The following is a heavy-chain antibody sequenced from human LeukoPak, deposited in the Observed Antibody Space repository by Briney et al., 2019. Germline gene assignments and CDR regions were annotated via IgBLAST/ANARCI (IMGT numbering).Heavy chain of an antibody. J-gene: IGHJ4*02. D-gene: IGHD5-18*01. CDR2: IYYSGST. V-gene: IGHV4-39*01. CDR1: GGSISSSSYY. Sequence: SETLSLTCTVSGGSISSSSYYWGWIRQPPGKGLEWIGSIYYSGSTYYNPSLKSRVTISVDTSKNQFSLKLSSVTAADTAVYYCASYSQLWLRNVDYWGQGTLVTVSS. CDR3: ASYSQLWLRNVDY.